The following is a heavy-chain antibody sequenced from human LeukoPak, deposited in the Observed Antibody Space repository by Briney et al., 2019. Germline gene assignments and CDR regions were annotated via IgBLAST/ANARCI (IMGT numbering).Heavy chain of an antibody. Sequence: PGGSLRLSCAASGFTFSSYSMNWVRQAPGKGLEWVSCISSSSSYIYYADSVKGRFTISRDNAKNSLYLQMNSLRAEDTAVYYWARDSPSCSGGSCLFDAFDIWGQGTMVTVSS. CDR3: ARDSPSCSGGSCLFDAFDI. CDR1: GFTFSSYS. V-gene: IGHV3-21*01. D-gene: IGHD2-15*01. J-gene: IGHJ3*02. CDR2: ISSSSSYI.